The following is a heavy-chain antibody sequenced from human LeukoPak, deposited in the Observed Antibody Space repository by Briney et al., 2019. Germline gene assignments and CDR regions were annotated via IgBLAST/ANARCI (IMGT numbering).Heavy chain of an antibody. CDR2: IYYSGST. D-gene: IGHD4-11*01. CDR3: ARFRTLTTHFDY. V-gene: IGHV4-39*01. CDR1: GGSISSSGYY. J-gene: IGHJ4*02. Sequence: PSEILSVTCTVSGGSISSSGYYWGWIRQPPGKGLEWIGTIYYSGSTYYNPSLKSRVTISVDTSKNQFSLKLSSVTAADTAVYYCARFRTLTTHFDYWGQGTLVTVSS.